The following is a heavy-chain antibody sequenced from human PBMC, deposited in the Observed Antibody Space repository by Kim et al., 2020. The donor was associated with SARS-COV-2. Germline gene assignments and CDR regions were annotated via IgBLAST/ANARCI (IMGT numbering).Heavy chain of an antibody. CDR2: IYYSGST. J-gene: IGHJ5*02. Sequence: SETLSLTCTVSGGSISSGGYYWSWIRQHPGKGLEWIGYIYYSGSTYYNPSLKSRVTISVDTSKNQFSLKLSSVTAADTAVYYCATCDYYGSGRGLDPWGQGTLVTVSS. CDR3: ATCDYYGSGRGLDP. D-gene: IGHD3-10*01. V-gene: IGHV4-31*03. CDR1: GGSISSGGYY.